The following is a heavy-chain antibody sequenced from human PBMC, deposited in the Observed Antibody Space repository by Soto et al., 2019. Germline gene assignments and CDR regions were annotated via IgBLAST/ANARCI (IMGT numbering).Heavy chain of an antibody. Sequence: SVKVSCKASGGTFSSYAISWVRQAPGQGLEWMGGIIPIFGTANYAQKFQGRVTITADKSTSTAYMELSSLRSEDTAVYYCAREEYSYGSNYCYGMDVWGQGTTVTVSS. V-gene: IGHV1-69*06. J-gene: IGHJ6*02. CDR1: GGTFSSYA. CDR2: IIPIFGTA. CDR3: AREEYSYGSNYCYGMDV. D-gene: IGHD5-18*01.